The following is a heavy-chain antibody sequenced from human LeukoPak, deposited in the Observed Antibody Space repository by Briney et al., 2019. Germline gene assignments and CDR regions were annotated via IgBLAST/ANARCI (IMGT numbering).Heavy chain of an antibody. CDR3: VREEHPYSSGRGWFDP. V-gene: IGHV1-46*01. CDR2: INPSGGST. CDR1: GYSFTTYH. D-gene: IGHD6-19*01. Sequence: ASVKVSCKASGYSFTTYHMHWVRQAPGQGLEWMGIINPSGGSTNYAQNFQGRVTMTRDMSTSTVYMELSSLRSEDTAVYYCVREEHPYSSGRGWFDPWGQGTLVTVSS. J-gene: IGHJ5*02.